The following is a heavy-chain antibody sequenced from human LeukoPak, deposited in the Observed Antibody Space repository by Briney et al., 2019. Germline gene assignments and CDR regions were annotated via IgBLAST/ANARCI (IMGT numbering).Heavy chain of an antibody. Sequence: GGSLRLSCAASGFIFSNYWMSWVRQAPGKGLEWVANIKQDGSEKYYVDSVKGRFTIPRDNAKNSLYLQMNSLRAEDTAVYYCARVRAGTGLFDYWGQGTLVTVSS. V-gene: IGHV3-7*03. CDR2: IKQDGSEK. CDR1: GFIFSNYW. CDR3: ARVRAGTGLFDY. D-gene: IGHD6-19*01. J-gene: IGHJ4*02.